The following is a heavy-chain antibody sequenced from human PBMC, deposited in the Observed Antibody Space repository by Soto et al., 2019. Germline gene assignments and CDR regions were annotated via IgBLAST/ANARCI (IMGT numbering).Heavy chain of an antibody. D-gene: IGHD1-1*01. CDR3: ARHRIWKVDY. CDR1: GASISSSTYQ. V-gene: IGHV4-39*01. J-gene: IGHJ4*02. CDR2: AYYSEST. Sequence: QLQLQESGPGLVKPSETLSLTCTVSGASISSSTYQWGWIRQPPGRGLEWIGSAYYSESTYYNPSLKSRVTISADTSKNQFSLKVSSVTAADTAVYYCARHRIWKVDYWGQGTLVTVSS.